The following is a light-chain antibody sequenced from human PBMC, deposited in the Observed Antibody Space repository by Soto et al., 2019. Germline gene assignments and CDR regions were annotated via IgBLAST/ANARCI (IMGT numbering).Light chain of an antibody. J-gene: IGLJ3*02. CDR3: ASWDDSLSGWV. V-gene: IGLV1-40*01. CDR1: SSNIGAGYE. CDR2: SYD. Sequence: QSVLTQPPSVSGAPGQRVTISCIGGSSNIGAGYEVHWYQQLPGTVPKLLPFSYDQRPSGVPDRFSGSKSGTSASLAISGVQSEDEADYYCASWDDSLSGWVFGGGTKLTVL.